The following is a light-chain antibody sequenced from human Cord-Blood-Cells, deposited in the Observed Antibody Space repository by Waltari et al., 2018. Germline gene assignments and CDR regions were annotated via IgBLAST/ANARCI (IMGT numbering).Light chain of an antibody. Sequence: DSQITQSPPSLSAPVGATVPTTCRASQSISSYLNWYQQKPGKAPKLLIYAASSLQSGVPSRFSGSGSGTDFTLTISSLQPEDFATYYCQQSYSTPHTFGQGTKLEIK. CDR2: AAS. J-gene: IGKJ2*01. CDR1: QSISSY. V-gene: IGKV1-39*01. CDR3: QQSYSTPHT.